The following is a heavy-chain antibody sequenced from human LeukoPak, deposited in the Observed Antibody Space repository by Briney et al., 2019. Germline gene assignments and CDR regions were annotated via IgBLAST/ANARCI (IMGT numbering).Heavy chain of an antibody. J-gene: IGHJ3*02. CDR2: IVVGSGNT. D-gene: IGHD3-10*01. CDR1: GFTFTSSA. Sequence: SVKVSCKASGFTFTSSAVQWVRQARGRRLEWIGWIVVGSGNTNYAQKFQERVTITRDMSTSTAYMELSSLRSEDTAVYYCAAAVLLWFGEAEKRAIGTFDIWGQGTMVTVSS. V-gene: IGHV1-58*01. CDR3: AAAVLLWFGEAEKRAIGTFDI.